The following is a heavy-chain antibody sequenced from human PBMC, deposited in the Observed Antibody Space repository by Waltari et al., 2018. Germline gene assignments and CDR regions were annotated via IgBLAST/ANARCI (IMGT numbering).Heavy chain of an antibody. Sequence: QVQLVQSGTEVKKPGASVKVSCKASGYTFSNYGVSWVRQAPGQGLEWVGWIAAYNGNPHSAPTLKGRVTMTTDTSTTTADLELRSLTSADTAVYYCARVFDSSQYYYGSDYWGQGTLVTVSS. CDR1: GYTFSNYG. CDR2: IAAYNGNP. CDR3: ARVFDSSQYYYGSDY. D-gene: IGHD3-22*01. V-gene: IGHV1-18*01. J-gene: IGHJ4*02.